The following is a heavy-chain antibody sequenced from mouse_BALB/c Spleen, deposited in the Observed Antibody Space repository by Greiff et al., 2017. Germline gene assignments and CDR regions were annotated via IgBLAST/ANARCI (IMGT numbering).Heavy chain of an antibody. CDR1: GFTFSSYA. D-gene: IGHD1-1*01. J-gene: IGHJ2*01. V-gene: IGHV5-9-4*01. CDR3: ARLLYYGSSYYFDY. Sequence: DVMLVESGGGLVKPGGSLKLSCAASGFTFSSYAMSWVRQSPEKRLEWVAEISSGGSYTYYPDTVTGRFTISRDNAKNTLYLQMSSLKSEDTAMYYCARLLYYGSSYYFDYWGQGTTLTVSS. CDR2: ISSGGSYT.